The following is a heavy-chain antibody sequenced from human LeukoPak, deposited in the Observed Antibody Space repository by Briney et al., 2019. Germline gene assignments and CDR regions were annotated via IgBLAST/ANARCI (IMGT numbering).Heavy chain of an antibody. V-gene: IGHV4-61*01. Sequence: SETLSLTCSVSGGSVNNDNYYWTWIRQPPGKGLEWIGYVHHSGSTNYNPSLKSRVTLSVDTSKKEFSLRLRSVTAADTAAYXXAXXXKXXXXWSGYFDSWGQGTLVTVSS. CDR3: AXXXKXXXXWSGYFDS. CDR2: VHHSGST. D-gene: IGHD3-3*01. CDR1: GGSVNNDNYY. J-gene: IGHJ4*02.